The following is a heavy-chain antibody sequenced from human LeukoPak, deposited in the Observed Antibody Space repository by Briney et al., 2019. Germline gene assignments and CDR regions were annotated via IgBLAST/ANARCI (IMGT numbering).Heavy chain of an antibody. CDR3: ASGYRSSYYYYGMDV. V-gene: IGHV4-59*01. J-gene: IGHJ6*02. Sequence: SETLSLTCTVSGGSISSNYWSWIRQPPGKGLEWIGYIYYSGSTNYNPSLKSRVTISVDTSKNQFSLKLSSVTAADTAVYYCASGYRSSYYYYGMDVWGQGTTVTVSS. CDR1: GGSISSNY. CDR2: IYYSGST. D-gene: IGHD5-24*01.